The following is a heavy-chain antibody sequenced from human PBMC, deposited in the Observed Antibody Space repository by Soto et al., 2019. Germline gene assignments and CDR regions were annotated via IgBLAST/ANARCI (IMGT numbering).Heavy chain of an antibody. CDR3: ARGRYGDY. D-gene: IGHD1-1*01. V-gene: IGHV1-18*01. J-gene: IGHJ4*02. Sequence: APGQGLEWMGWISAHNGNTNYAQKLQGRVTVTRDTSTSTAYMELRSLRSDDTAVYYCARGRYGDYWGQGDLVTVSS. CDR2: ISAHNGNT.